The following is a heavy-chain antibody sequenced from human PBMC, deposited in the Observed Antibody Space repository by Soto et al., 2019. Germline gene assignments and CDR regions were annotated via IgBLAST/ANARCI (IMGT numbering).Heavy chain of an antibody. V-gene: IGHV3-21*04. J-gene: IGHJ4*02. D-gene: IGHD1-1*01. Sequence: GGSLRLACVDSGFTFSRHTWQRVRQAPGRGLAWVALISSSYINPXDSVKGRFTISSDDAKNSFYLQMNSLRDEDTGIYYCATRDVYNLALDYWGRGTLVTVSS. CDR1: GFTFSRHT. CDR2: ISSSYI. CDR3: ATRDVYNLALDY.